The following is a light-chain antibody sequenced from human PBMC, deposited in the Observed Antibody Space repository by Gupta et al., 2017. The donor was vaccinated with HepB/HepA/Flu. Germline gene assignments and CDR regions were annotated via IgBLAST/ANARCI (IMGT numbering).Light chain of an antibody. CDR3: ATWDVSLNGVV. V-gene: IGLV1-44*01. J-gene: IGLJ3*02. CDR1: SSNIGRNT. Sequence: QSVLTQPPSASGTPGQSVTISCSGSSSNIGRNTVNWYQQLPGTAPKLLIYSNKKRPSGVPDRFSGSESGTSASLAISGLQSEDEADYYCATWDVSLNGVVFGGGTKLTVL. CDR2: SNK.